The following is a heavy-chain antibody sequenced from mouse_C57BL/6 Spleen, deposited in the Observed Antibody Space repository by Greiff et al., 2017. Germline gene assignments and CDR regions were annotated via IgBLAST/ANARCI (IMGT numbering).Heavy chain of an antibody. Sequence: ESGPGLVKPSQSLSLTCSVTGYSITSGYYWNWIRQFPGNKLEWMGYISYDGSNNYNPSLKNRISITRDTSKNQFFLKLNSVTTEDTATYYCARDDYDDVFLAYWGQGTLVTVSA. CDR2: ISYDGSN. J-gene: IGHJ3*01. CDR3: ARDDYDDVFLAY. V-gene: IGHV3-6*01. D-gene: IGHD2-4*01. CDR1: GYSITSGYY.